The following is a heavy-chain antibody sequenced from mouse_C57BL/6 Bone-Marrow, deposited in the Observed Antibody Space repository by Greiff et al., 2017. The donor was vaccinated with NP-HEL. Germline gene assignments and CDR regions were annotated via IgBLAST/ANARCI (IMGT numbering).Heavy chain of an antibody. V-gene: IGHV1-54*01. CDR2: INPGSGGT. J-gene: IGHJ2*01. CDR3: ARSSLGNSYYFDD. CDR1: GYAFTNYL. Sequence: QVQLQQSGAELVRPGTSVKVSCKASGYAFTNYLIEWVKQRPGQGLEWIGVINPGSGGTNYNEKFKGKATLTADKSSSTAYMQLSSLTSEDSAVYFCARSSLGNSYYFDDWGQGTTLTVSS. D-gene: IGHD4-1*01.